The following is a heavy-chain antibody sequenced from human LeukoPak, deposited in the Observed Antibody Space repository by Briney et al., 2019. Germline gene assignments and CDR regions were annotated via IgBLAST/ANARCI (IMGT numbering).Heavy chain of an antibody. Sequence: SETLSLTCAVYGGSFSGYYWSWIRQPPGEGLEWIGEINHSGSTNYNPSLKSRVTISVDTSKNQFSLKLSSVTAADTAVYYCARDSRRGIAAARATYYYYYGMDVWGQGTTVTVSS. D-gene: IGHD6-13*01. CDR2: INHSGST. CDR3: ARDSRRGIAAARATYYYYYGMDV. J-gene: IGHJ6*02. CDR1: GGSFSGYY. V-gene: IGHV4-34*01.